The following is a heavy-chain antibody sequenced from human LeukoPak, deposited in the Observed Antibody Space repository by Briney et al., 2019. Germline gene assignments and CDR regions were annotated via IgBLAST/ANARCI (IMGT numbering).Heavy chain of an antibody. J-gene: IGHJ4*02. CDR1: KFTFSSYW. D-gene: IGHD3-22*01. CDR2: ISQDGSEE. V-gene: IGHV3-7*01. CDR3: AREKPMIADY. Sequence: PGGSLILSFAASKFTFSSYWMSWVRQAPGKGLEWVACISQDGSEERYVASVKGRFTISRDNAKDSLYLQMNSLRDEDTAVYYCAREKPMIADYWGQGALVTVSS.